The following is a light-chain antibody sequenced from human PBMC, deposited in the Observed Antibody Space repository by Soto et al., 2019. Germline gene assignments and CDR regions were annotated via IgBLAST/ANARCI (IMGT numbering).Light chain of an antibody. Sequence: SCTGTSSDIVRYEFVSWYQHPPGRAPNLITCEVTERPSGVPDRFSGSKSGNTASLTVSGLQADDEADYFCCSYAGTKYYVFGTGTKVTVL. CDR2: EVT. CDR3: CSYAGTKYYV. J-gene: IGLJ1*01. CDR1: SSDIVRYEF. V-gene: IGLV2-8*01.